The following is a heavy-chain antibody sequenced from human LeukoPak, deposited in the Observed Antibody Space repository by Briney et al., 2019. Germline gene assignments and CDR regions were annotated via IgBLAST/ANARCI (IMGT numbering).Heavy chain of an antibody. CDR3: ARGGDSSREYYFDY. CDR2: ISYDGSNK. D-gene: IGHD6-13*01. V-gene: IGHV3-30-3*01. J-gene: IGHJ4*02. CDR1: GFTFSSYA. Sequence: PGRSLRLSCSASGFTFSSYAMHWVRQAPGKGLEWVAVISYDGSNKYYADSVKGRFTISRDNSKNTLYLQMNSLRAEDTAVYYCARGGDSSREYYFDYWGQGTLVTVSS.